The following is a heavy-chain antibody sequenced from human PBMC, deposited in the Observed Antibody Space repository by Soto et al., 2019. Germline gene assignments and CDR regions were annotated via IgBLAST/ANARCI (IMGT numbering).Heavy chain of an antibody. V-gene: IGHV4-31*03. Sequence: QVQLQESGPGLVKPSQTLSLTCTVSGCSISSGGYYWSWIRQHPGKGLEWIGYIYYSGSTYYNPSLKSRVTISVNTAKNQFYLKLSSVTAADTAVYYCAAMGGYSYGLDYWGQGTLVTVSS. CDR3: AAMGGYSYGLDY. CDR2: IYYSGST. J-gene: IGHJ4*02. D-gene: IGHD5-18*01. CDR1: GCSISSGGYY.